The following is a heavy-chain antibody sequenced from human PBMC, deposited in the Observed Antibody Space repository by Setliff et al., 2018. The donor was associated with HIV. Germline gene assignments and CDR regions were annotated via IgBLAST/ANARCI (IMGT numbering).Heavy chain of an antibody. D-gene: IGHD4-17*01. CDR3: ASPLIMSTVTKDY. CDR1: GFTFSTYP. Sequence: PGESLRPSCAASGFTFSTYPMNWVRQAPGKGMEWVSYITGSSDIIDYADSVKGRFTVSRDNAKNSLYLQMNNLRAEDTSMYYCASPLIMSTVTKDYWGQGTLVTVSS. J-gene: IGHJ4*02. V-gene: IGHV3-48*04. CDR2: ITGSSDII.